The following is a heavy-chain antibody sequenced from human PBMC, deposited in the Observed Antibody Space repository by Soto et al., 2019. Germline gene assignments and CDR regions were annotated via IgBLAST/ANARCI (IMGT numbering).Heavy chain of an antibody. CDR3: ARAGHYYDSSGYAD. CDR1: GYSFATSG. Sequence: QVKLVQSGTEVKKPGASVKVSCKASGYSFATSGISWVQQAPGQGLEWMGWISAYNGNTNYEQKLQDRVTMTTDTSTSTAYLELRSLRSDDTAVYYCARAGHYYDSSGYADWGQGTLVTVSS. CDR2: ISAYNGNT. D-gene: IGHD3-22*01. J-gene: IGHJ4*02. V-gene: IGHV1-18*01.